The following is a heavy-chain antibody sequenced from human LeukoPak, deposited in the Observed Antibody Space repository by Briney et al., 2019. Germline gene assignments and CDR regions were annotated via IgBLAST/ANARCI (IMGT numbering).Heavy chain of an antibody. V-gene: IGHV1-24*01. Sequence: ASVKVSCKVSGYTLTELSMHWVRQAPGKGLEWMGGFDPEDGETIYAQKFQGRVTITADESTSTAYMELSSLRSEDTAVYYCASGRSLLVGATVFDYWGQGTLVTVSS. D-gene: IGHD1-26*01. J-gene: IGHJ4*02. CDR1: GYTLTELS. CDR2: FDPEDGET. CDR3: ASGRSLLVGATVFDY.